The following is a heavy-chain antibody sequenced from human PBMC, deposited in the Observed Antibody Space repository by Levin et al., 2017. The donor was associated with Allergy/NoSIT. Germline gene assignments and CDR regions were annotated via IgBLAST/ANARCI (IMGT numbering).Heavy chain of an antibody. CDR1: GFTFSSYA. CDR2: ISGSGGST. V-gene: IGHV3-23*01. D-gene: IGHD3-10*01. CDR3: AKHRRVWFGELKDAFDI. J-gene: IGHJ3*02. Sequence: SCAASGFTFSSYAMSWVRQAPGKGLEWVSAISGSGGSTYYADSVKGRFTISRDNSKNTLYLQMNSLRAEDTAVYYCAKHRRVWFGELKDAFDIWGQGTMVTVSS.